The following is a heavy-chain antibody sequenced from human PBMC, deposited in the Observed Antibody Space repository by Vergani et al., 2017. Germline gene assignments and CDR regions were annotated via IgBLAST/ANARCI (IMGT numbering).Heavy chain of an antibody. CDR3: AGEMNAYYDVWSGYYTQYYFDY. CDR2: INWNGGRT. CDR1: GFTFDDYG. D-gene: IGHD3-3*01. V-gene: IGHV3-20*04. J-gene: IGHJ4*02. Sequence: EVQLVESGGGVVRPGGSLRLSCAASGFTFDDYGMSWVRQAPGKGLEWVAGINWNGGRTSYADSVKGRFTISRDNAKNSLYLQMNSLRAEDTALYYCAGEMNAYYDVWSGYYTQYYFDYWGQGTLVTVSS.